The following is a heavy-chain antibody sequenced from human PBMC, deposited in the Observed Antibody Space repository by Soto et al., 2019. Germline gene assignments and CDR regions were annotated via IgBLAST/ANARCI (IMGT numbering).Heavy chain of an antibody. CDR3: TTSSYYYDYYGMDV. CDR1: GFTFSNAW. D-gene: IGHD6-6*01. CDR2: IKSKTDGGTT. V-gene: IGHV3-15*07. Sequence: GGSLRLSCAASGFTFSNAWMNWVRQAPGKGLEWVGRIKSKTDGGTTDYAAPVKGRFTISRDDSKNTLYLQMNSLKTEDTAVYYCTTSSYYYDYYGMDVWGQGTTVTVSS. J-gene: IGHJ6*02.